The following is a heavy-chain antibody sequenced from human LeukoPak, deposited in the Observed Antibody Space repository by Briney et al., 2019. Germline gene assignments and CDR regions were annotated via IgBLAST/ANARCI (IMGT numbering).Heavy chain of an antibody. D-gene: IGHD3-10*01. V-gene: IGHV3-33*01. CDR3: VRDRITMVRGVRNWFDP. Sequence: GRSLRLSCAASGFIFSTYGMHWVRQAPGKGLEWVALIWYDGSDEHYADSVKGRFTIPRDNSRNTLYLQMNSLRVEDTAVYYCVRDRITMVRGVRNWFDPWGQGTLVTVSS. J-gene: IGHJ5*02. CDR2: IWYDGSDE. CDR1: GFIFSTYG.